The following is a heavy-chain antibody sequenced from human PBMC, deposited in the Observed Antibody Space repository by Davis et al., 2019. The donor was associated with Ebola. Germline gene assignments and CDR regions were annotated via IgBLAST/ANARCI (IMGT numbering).Heavy chain of an antibody. D-gene: IGHD1-14*01. V-gene: IGHV3-73*01. CDR2: IRSKANSYAT. CDR1: GFTFSGSA. CDR3: TSGNPDY. Sequence: ESLKISCAASGFTFSGSAMHWVHQASGKGLEWVGRIRSKANSYATAYAASVKGRFTISRDDSKNTAYLQMNSLKTEDTAVYYCTSGNPDYWGQGTLVTVSS. J-gene: IGHJ4*02.